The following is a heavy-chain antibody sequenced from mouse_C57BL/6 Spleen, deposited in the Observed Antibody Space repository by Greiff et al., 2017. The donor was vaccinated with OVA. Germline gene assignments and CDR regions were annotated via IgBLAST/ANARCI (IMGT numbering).Heavy chain of an antibody. CDR1: GYTFTSYW. J-gene: IGHJ3*01. CDR2: IYPSDSET. CDR3: ARGYYDYDYAAWFAY. Sequence: VQLQQSGAELVRPGSSVKLSCKASGYTFTSYWMDWVKQRPGQGLEWIGNIYPSDSETHYNQKFKDKATLTVDKSSSTAYMQLSSLTSEDSAVYYCARGYYDYDYAAWFAYWGQGTLVTVSA. D-gene: IGHD2-4*01. V-gene: IGHV1-61*01.